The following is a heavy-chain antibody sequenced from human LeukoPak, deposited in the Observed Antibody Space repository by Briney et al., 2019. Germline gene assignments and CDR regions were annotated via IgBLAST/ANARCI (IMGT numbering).Heavy chain of an antibody. CDR2: ISAYNGNT. D-gene: IGHD2-15*01. V-gene: IGHV1-18*01. J-gene: IGHJ6*02. Sequence: ASVKVSCKASGYTFTSYGISWVRQAPGQGLEWMGWISAYNGNTNYAQKLQGRVTMTRNTSISTAYMELSSLRSEDTAVYYCAKIGIVVVEAATRHQHYYGMDVWGQGTTVTVSS. CDR1: GYTFTSYG. CDR3: AKIGIVVVEAATRHQHYYGMDV.